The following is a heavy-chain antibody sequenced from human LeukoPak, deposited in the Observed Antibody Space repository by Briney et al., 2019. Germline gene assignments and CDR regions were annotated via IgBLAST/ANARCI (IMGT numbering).Heavy chain of an antibody. CDR1: GFTFSSYA. D-gene: IGHD6-19*01. CDR3: ANSPKAVAGTNYFDY. CDR2: ISGSGGST. J-gene: IGHJ4*02. V-gene: IGHV3-23*01. Sequence: GGSLRLSCAASGFTFSSYAMSWVRQAPGKGLEWVSAISGSGGSTYYADSVKGRFTISRDNSKNTLYLQMDSLRAEDTAVYYCANSPKAVAGTNYFDYWGQGTLVTVSS.